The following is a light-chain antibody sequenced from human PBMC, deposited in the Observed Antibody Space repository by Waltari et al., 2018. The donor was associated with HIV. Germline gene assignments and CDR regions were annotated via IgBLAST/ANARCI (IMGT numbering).Light chain of an antibody. Sequence: QSALTQPRSVSGSPGQSVTISCPGTSSDVGGYHYVSWYQQHPGKAPKRMIYDVSKRPSGVPDRFSGSKSGNTASLTISGLQAEDEADYYCCSYAGSYTHVVFGGGTKLTVL. CDR2: DVS. J-gene: IGLJ2*01. CDR1: SSDVGGYHY. V-gene: IGLV2-11*01. CDR3: CSYAGSYTHVV.